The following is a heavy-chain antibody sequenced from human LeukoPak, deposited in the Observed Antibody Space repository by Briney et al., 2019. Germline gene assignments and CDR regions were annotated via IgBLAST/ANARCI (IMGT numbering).Heavy chain of an antibody. V-gene: IGHV1-8*01. J-gene: IGHJ4*02. CDR3: ARGLWFGELLEDGFDY. CDR2: MNPNNGNT. D-gene: IGHD3-10*01. Sequence: ASVKVSCKASGYTFTSYDINWVRQATGQGLEWMGWMNPNNGNTGYAQKFQGRVTMTRNTSISTAYMELSSLRSEDTAVYYCARGLWFGELLEDGFDYWGQGTLVTVSS. CDR1: GYTFTSYD.